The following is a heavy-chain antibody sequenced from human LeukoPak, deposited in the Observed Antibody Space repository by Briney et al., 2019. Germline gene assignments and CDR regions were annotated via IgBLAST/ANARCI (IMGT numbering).Heavy chain of an antibody. Sequence: ASVKVSCKASGYTFTGYYMHWVRQAPGQGLEWMGWFNPDSGGTNYAQKFQGRVTMTRDTSISTAYMELRSLRSDDTAVYYCARSCRDGYNSCCWGQGTLVTVSS. J-gene: IGHJ4*02. V-gene: IGHV1-2*02. CDR3: ARSCRDGYNSCC. CDR2: FNPDSGGT. CDR1: GYTFTGYY. D-gene: IGHD5-24*01.